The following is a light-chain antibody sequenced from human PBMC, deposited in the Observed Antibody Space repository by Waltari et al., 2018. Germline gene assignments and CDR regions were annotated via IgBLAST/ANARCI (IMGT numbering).Light chain of an antibody. J-gene: IGKJ3*01. CDR1: QDISNY. CDR3: QRYDNLPIFA. V-gene: IGKV1-33*01. CDR2: DAS. Sequence: IHLTQSPSSLSASVGDRVTITCQTSQDISNYLTWYQQKPGKAPKLLIHDASKLETGVPPRFSGSQSGTSFTLTISGLQPEDIGRYYCQRYDNLPIFAFGPGTKVEI.